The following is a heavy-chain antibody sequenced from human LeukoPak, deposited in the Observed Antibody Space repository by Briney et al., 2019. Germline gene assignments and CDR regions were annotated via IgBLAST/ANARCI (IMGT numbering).Heavy chain of an antibody. J-gene: IGHJ5*02. Sequence: PSETLSLTCTVSGGSISSYYWSWIWQPPGKGLEWIGYIYTSGSTNYNPSLKSRVTISVDTSKNQFSLKLSSVTAADTAVYYCARQVVVPAAIRFAWFDPWGQGTLVTVSS. CDR1: GGSISSYY. CDR2: IYTSGST. CDR3: ARQVVVPAAIRFAWFDP. V-gene: IGHV4-4*09. D-gene: IGHD2-2*01.